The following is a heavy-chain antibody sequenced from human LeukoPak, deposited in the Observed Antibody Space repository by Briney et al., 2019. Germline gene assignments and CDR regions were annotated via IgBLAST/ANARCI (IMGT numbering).Heavy chain of an antibody. J-gene: IGHJ4*02. D-gene: IGHD2-2*01. CDR1: GFTFDDYG. CDR2: INSDGSST. CDR3: ASHCSSTSCLGC. Sequence: GGSLRLSCAASGFTFDDYGMSWVRQAPGKGLVWVSRINSDGSSTSYADSVKGRFTISRDNAKNTLYLQMNSLRVEDTAVYYCASHCSSTSCLGCWGQGTLVTVSS. V-gene: IGHV3-74*01.